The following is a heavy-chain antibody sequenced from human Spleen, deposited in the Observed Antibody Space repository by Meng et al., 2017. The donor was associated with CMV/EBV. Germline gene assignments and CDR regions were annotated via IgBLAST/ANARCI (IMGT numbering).Heavy chain of an antibody. D-gene: IGHD1-14*01. Sequence: SVKVSCKASGDTFSSDTMSWVRQAPGQGFEWMGRIIPIVGVGNYAQKFQDRLTITADKSTSTAYMELSSLRSEDTAMYYCTGDPVKGITPRNYDYWGQGTLVTVSS. CDR2: IIPIVGVG. J-gene: IGHJ4*02. CDR3: TGDPVKGITPRNYDY. CDR1: GDTFSSDT. V-gene: IGHV1-69*04.